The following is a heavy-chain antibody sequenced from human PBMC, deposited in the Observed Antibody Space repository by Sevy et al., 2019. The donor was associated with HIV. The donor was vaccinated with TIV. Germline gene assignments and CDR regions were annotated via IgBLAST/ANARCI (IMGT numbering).Heavy chain of an antibody. CDR3: ARESIAVAGIGYYFDY. J-gene: IGHJ4*02. V-gene: IGHV3-33*01. CDR2: IWYDGTNK. Sequence: GWSLRLSCAASGFTYSSYGMHWVRQAPGKGLEWVALIWYDGTNKEYADSVKGRFTISRDNSKNTLYLQVNSLRAEDTAVYYCARESIAVAGIGYYFDYWGQGTLVTVSS. D-gene: IGHD6-19*01. CDR1: GFTYSSYG.